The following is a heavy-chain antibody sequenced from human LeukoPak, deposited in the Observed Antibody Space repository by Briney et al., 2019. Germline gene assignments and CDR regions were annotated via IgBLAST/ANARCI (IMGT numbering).Heavy chain of an antibody. CDR2: INPNSGGT. CDR3: ARDRIGIVPAAYDAFDI. CDR1: GYTFTGYY. V-gene: IGHV1-2*02. J-gene: IGHJ3*02. Sequence: ASVKVSCKTSGYTFTGYYIHWVRQAPGQGLEWMGWINPNSGGTNYAQKFQGGVTMTRDTSISTAYMELSRLRSDDTAVYYCARDRIGIVPAAYDAFDIWGQGTMVTVSS. D-gene: IGHD2-2*01.